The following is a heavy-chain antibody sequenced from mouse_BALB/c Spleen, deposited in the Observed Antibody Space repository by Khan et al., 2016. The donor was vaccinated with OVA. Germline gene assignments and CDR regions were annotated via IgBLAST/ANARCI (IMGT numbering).Heavy chain of an antibody. CDR3: ATRERYGIFAY. CDR2: IDPSTGYT. D-gene: IGHD2-1*01. J-gene: IGHJ3*01. V-gene: IGHV1-7*01. Sequence: QVQLQQSGAELAKPGASVKMSCKASGYTFTTYWMHWVKQRPGQGLEWIGYIDPSTGYTEYNQKFKDKATLTTDKSSSTSYMQLSSLTSEDSAVCYSATRERYGIFAYWGQGTLVTVSA. CDR1: GYTFTTYW.